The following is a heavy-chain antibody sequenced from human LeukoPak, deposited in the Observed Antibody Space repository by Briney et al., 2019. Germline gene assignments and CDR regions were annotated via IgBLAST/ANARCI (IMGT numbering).Heavy chain of an antibody. CDR2: ISYDGSNK. V-gene: IGHV3-30*18. CDR3: AKSPGGTTPHYFDY. D-gene: IGHD1-7*01. J-gene: IGHJ4*02. CDR1: GFTFSSYG. Sequence: GRSLRLSCAASGFTFSSYGMHWVRQAPGKGLEGVAVISYDGSNKYYADSVKGRFTISRDNSKNTLYLQMNSLRAEDTAVYYCAKSPGGTTPHYFDYWGQGTLVTVSS.